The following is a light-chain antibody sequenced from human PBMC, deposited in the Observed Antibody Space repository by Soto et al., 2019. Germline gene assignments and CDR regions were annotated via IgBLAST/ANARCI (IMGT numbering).Light chain of an antibody. CDR3: QQYNNWPLT. Sequence: EIVLTQSPGTLSLSPGERATLSCRASQSVSSNLAWYQQKPGQAPRLLICGASTRATGIPARFSGSGSGTEFTLTISSLQSEDFAVYYCQQYNNWPLTFCGGTKVDNK. J-gene: IGKJ4*01. V-gene: IGKV3-15*01. CDR1: QSVSSN. CDR2: GAS.